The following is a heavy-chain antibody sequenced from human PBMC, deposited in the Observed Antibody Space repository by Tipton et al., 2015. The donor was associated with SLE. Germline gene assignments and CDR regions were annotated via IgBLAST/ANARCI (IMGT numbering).Heavy chain of an antibody. Sequence: TLSLTCTVSGGSISSYYWSWIRQPPGKGLEWIGYIYYSGSTNYNPSLKSRITISVDASKNQFSLNLNSVTAADTAVYYCARAARVAFDYWGRGILVTVSS. CDR3: ARAARVAFDY. J-gene: IGHJ4*02. CDR1: GGSISSYY. D-gene: IGHD3-3*01. V-gene: IGHV4-59*08. CDR2: IYYSGST.